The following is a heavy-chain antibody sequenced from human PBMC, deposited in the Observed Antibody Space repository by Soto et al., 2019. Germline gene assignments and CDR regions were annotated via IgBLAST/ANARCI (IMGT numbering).Heavy chain of an antibody. CDR3: ARDRGGGATPSYFDY. J-gene: IGHJ4*02. Sequence: RASVKVSCKASGYTFTSYYMHWVRQAPGQGLEWMGIINPSGGSTSYAQKFQGRVTMTRDTSTSTVYMELSSLRSEDTAVYYCARDRGGGATPSYFDYWGQGTLVTVSS. CDR2: INPSGGST. CDR1: GYTFTSYY. D-gene: IGHD3-16*01. V-gene: IGHV1-46*01.